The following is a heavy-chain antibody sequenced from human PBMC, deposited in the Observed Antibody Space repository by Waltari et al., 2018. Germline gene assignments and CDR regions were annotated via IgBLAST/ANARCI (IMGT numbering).Heavy chain of an antibody. J-gene: IGHJ4*02. CDR1: GFTFSSYA. CDR2: IYSGGST. D-gene: IGHD3-3*01. V-gene: IGHV3-23*03. Sequence: EVQLLESGGGLVQPGGSLRLSCAASGFTFSSYAMSWVRQAPGKGLEWVSVIYSGGSTYYADSVKGRFTITRDNSKNTLYLQMNSLRAEDTAVYYCARDKGIFGVVIGGGDYWGQGTLVTVSS. CDR3: ARDKGIFGVVIGGGDY.